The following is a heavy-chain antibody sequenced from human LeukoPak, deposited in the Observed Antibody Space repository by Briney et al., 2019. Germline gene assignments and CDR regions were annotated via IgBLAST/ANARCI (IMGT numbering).Heavy chain of an antibody. J-gene: IGHJ6*04. CDR2: IKQDGSDK. CDR3: AELGITMIGGV. D-gene: IGHD3-10*02. V-gene: IGHV3-7*01. CDR1: GFTFSSYW. Sequence: GSLRLSCAASGFTFSSYWMSWVRQAPGKGLEWVANIKQDGSDKYCVDSVKGRFTISRDNAKNSLYLQMNSLRAEDTAVYYCAELGITMIGGVWGKGTTVTISS.